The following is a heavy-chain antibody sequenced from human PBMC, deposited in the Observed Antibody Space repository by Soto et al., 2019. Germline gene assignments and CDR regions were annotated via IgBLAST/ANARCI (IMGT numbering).Heavy chain of an antibody. Sequence: GASVKVSCKASGYTFTNYAMHWVRQAPGQRLEWMGWINTGKGNTKYSQKFQGRVTITRDTSASTAYMELSSLRSEDTAMYYCARAGDYCSDANCYVIDYWGQGTLVTVSS. CDR2: INTGKGNT. CDR3: ARAGDYCSDANCYVIDY. D-gene: IGHD2-2*01. J-gene: IGHJ4*02. CDR1: GYTFTNYA. V-gene: IGHV1-3*04.